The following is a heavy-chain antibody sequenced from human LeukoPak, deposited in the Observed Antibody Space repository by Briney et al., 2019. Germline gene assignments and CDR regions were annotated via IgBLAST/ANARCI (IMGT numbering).Heavy chain of an antibody. V-gene: IGHV3-33*01. Sequence: GRSLRLSCAASGFTFSSYGMHWVRQAPGKGLEWVAVIWYDGSNKYYADSVKGRFTISRDNSKITLYLQMNSLRAEDTAVYYCAREQYYYDSSGYYYFDYWGQGTLVTVSS. CDR2: IWYDGSNK. D-gene: IGHD3-22*01. CDR3: AREQYYYDSSGYYYFDY. J-gene: IGHJ4*02. CDR1: GFTFSSYG.